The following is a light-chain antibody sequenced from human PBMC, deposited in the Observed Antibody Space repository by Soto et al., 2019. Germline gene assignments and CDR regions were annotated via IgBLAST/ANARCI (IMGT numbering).Light chain of an antibody. J-gene: IGKJ1*01. CDR2: DAS. CDR1: QSVSTN. CDR3: QQRNNYSQT. V-gene: IGKV3-11*01. Sequence: EIGLSQTPCTRSLSAGERDTPSRRARQSVSTNLAWYQQKPGQPPRLLIYDASNRATGIAARFSGSGSGTDFTLTISSLQPDDFAAYYCQQRNNYSQTFGQGTKVDIK.